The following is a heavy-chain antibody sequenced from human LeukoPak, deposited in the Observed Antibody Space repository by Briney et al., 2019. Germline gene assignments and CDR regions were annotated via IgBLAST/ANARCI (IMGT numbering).Heavy chain of an antibody. D-gene: IGHD7-27*01. J-gene: IGHJ4*02. V-gene: IGHV3-23*01. CDR2: ISGSGDAT. CDR1: EFTFSRYT. CDR3: AKDGGLWVSAHWGDS. Sequence: GGSLRLSCAASEFTFSRYTMNWVRQAPGKGLEWVSSISGSGDATFYADSVKGRFTISRDNSKNTLYLQMNSLSREDTAVYYCAKDGGLWVSAHWGDSWGRGTLVTVSS.